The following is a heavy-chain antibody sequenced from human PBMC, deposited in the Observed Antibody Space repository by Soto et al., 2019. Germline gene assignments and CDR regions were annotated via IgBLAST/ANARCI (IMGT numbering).Heavy chain of an antibody. V-gene: IGHV3-48*01. CDR2: ISSSSSTI. CDR1: GFTFSSYS. CDR3: ARGDTIFGVVIIVTSGFDY. Sequence: PGGSLRLSCAASGFTFSSYSMNWVRQAPGKGLEWVSHISSSSSTIYYADSVKGRFTISRDNAKNSLYLQMNSLRAEDTAVYYCARGDTIFGVVIIVTSGFDYWGQGTLVTVSS. D-gene: IGHD3-3*01. J-gene: IGHJ4*02.